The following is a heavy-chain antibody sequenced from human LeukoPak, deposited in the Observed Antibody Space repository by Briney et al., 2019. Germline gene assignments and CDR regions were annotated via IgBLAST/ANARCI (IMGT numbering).Heavy chain of an antibody. V-gene: IGHV1-8*01. CDR2: MNPNSGNT. D-gene: IGHD5-18*01. CDR3: ARGLNTAKEWDY. CDR1: GYTFTSYD. Sequence: ASVKVSCKASGYTFTSYDINWVRQATGQGLEWMGWMNPNSGNTGYAQKFQGRVTMTRNTSISTAYMELSSLRSEDTAVYYCARGLNTAKEWDYWGQGTLVTVSS. J-gene: IGHJ4*02.